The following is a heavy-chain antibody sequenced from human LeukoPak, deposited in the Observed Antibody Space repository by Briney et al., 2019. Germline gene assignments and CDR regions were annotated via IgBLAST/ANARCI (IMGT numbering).Heavy chain of an antibody. D-gene: IGHD2-15*01. CDR3: ARVRCSRGTCYLDY. J-gene: IGHJ4*02. CDR2: ISYDGSNK. V-gene: IGHV3-30-3*01. Sequence: PGRSLRLSCAASGFTFSSYAMHWVRQAPGKGLEWVAVISYDGSNKYYADSVKGRFTISRDNAKNSLSLQMNSLRAEDTAVYYCARVRCSRGTCYLDYWGQGTLVTVSS. CDR1: GFTFSSYA.